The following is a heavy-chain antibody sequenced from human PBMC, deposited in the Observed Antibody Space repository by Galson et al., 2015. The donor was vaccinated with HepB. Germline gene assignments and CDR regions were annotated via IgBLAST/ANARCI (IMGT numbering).Heavy chain of an antibody. CDR2: FDPEDGET. CDR3: ATRRSYYYDSSGYYYVNWFDP. V-gene: IGHV1-24*01. D-gene: IGHD3-22*01. J-gene: IGHJ5*02. CDR1: GYTLTELS. Sequence: QSGAEVKKPGESLRISCKVSGYTLTELSMHWVRQAPGKGLEWMGGFDPEDGETIYAQKFQGRVTMTEDTSTDTAYMELSSLRSEDTAVYYCATRRSYYYDSSGYYYVNWFDPWGQGTLVTVSS.